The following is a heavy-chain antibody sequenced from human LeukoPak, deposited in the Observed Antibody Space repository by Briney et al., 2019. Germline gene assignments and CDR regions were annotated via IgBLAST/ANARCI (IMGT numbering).Heavy chain of an antibody. J-gene: IGHJ6*02. CDR1: GGSISSGSYY. D-gene: IGHD6-6*01. CDR3: ARAFIAARPDYYYYGMGV. V-gene: IGHV4-61*02. Sequence: SETLSFTCTVSGGSISSGSYYWSWIRQPAGKGLEWIGRIYTSGSTNYNPSLKSRVTISVDTSKNQFSLKLSSVAAADTAVYYCARAFIAARPDYYYYGMGVWGQGITVTVSS. CDR2: IYTSGST.